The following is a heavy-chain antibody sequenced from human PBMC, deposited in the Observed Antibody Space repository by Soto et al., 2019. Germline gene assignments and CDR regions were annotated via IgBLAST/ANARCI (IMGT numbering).Heavy chain of an antibody. Sequence: TGGSLRFSXAASGFTFRSFTMNWVRQAPGKGLEWVSTISSNSAYIYYTDALRGRFTISRDNAKNSLHLQMNSLRAEDTAVYYCTRDASRDSSARGWFDPWGPGTLVTVSS. V-gene: IGHV3-21*01. CDR1: GFTFRSFT. CDR2: ISSNSAYI. J-gene: IGHJ5*02. CDR3: TRDASRDSSARGWFDP. D-gene: IGHD6-13*01.